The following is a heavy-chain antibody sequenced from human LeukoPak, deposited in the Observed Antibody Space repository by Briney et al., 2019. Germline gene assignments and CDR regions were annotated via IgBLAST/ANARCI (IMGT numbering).Heavy chain of an antibody. CDR1: GFTFSSSA. CDR2: ECSDGCST. D-gene: IGHD3-10*01. Sequence: GGSLRLSCSASGFTFSSSAMYWVRQAPGKGLEYVSAECSDGCSTFYADSVKGRFTISRDNSKNMLYLHMSSLRADDTAVYYCVKTLKYYGSGRGLFDSWGQGTLVTVS. J-gene: IGHJ4*02. V-gene: IGHV3-64D*06. CDR3: VKTLKYYGSGRGLFDS.